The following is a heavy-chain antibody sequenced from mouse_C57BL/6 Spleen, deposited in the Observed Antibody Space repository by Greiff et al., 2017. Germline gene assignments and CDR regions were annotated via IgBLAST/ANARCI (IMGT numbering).Heavy chain of an antibody. CDR1: GYTFTDYE. Sequence: QVHVKQSGAELVRPGASVTLSCKASGYTFTDYEMHWVKQTPVHGLEWIGAIDPETGGTAYNQKFKGKAILTADKSSSTAYMELRSLTSEDSAVYYCTRRGLWDYWGQGTTLTVSS. J-gene: IGHJ2*01. V-gene: IGHV1-15*01. D-gene: IGHD6-1*01. CDR3: TRRGLWDY. CDR2: IDPETGGT.